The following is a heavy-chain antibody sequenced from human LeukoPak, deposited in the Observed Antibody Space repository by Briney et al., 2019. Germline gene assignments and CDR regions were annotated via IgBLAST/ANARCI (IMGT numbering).Heavy chain of an antibody. CDR3: ATACSGGSCYYYGMDV. J-gene: IGHJ6*02. V-gene: IGHV1-18*01. Sequence: ASVKVSCKASGYTFTSYGISWVRQAPGQGLEWMGWISAYNGNTNYAQKLQGRVTMTTDTSTSTAYMELRSLRSDDTAVYYCATACSGGSCYYYGMDVWGQGTTVTVSS. CDR1: GYTFTSYG. D-gene: IGHD2-15*01. CDR2: ISAYNGNT.